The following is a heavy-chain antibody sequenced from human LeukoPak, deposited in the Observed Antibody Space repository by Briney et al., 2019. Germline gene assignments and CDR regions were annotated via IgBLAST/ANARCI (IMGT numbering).Heavy chain of an antibody. D-gene: IGHD2-2*01. Sequence: GESLKISCMGSGYSFSTYWIGWVRQMPGKGLEWMGIIYPGDSDTRSSPSFQGQVTISADKSVSTAYLHWSSLKASDTAIYYCARHLSSISSCPNYWGQGTLVTVSS. CDR1: GYSFSTYW. CDR2: IYPGDSDT. CDR3: ARHLSSISSCPNY. V-gene: IGHV5-51*01. J-gene: IGHJ4*02.